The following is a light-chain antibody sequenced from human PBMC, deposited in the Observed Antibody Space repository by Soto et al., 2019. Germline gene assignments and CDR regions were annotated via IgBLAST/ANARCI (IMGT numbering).Light chain of an antibody. CDR3: QQRSNPIT. V-gene: IGKV3-11*01. CDR2: DAS. J-gene: IGKJ5*01. CDR1: QSVSSY. Sequence: EIRLTQSPATLSWSPGERATLSCRASQSVSSYLAWYQQKPCQAPRLLIYDASNRATGIPARFSGVGSGTDFTLTISSLEPEDFAVNYCQQRSNPITFGQGTRLEIK.